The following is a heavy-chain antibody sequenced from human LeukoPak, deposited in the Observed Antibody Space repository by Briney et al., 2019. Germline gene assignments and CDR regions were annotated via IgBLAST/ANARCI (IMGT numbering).Heavy chain of an antibody. CDR2: IYYSGST. J-gene: IGHJ4*02. D-gene: IGHD1-26*01. CDR1: GGSISSGGYY. CDR3: ARVRERFFDY. V-gene: IGHV4-31*03. Sequence: SETLSLTCTVSGGSISSGGYYWSWIRQHPGKGLEWIGYIYYSGSTYCNPSLKSRVTISVDTSKNQFSLKLSSVTAADTAVYYCARVRERFFDYWGQGTLVTVSS.